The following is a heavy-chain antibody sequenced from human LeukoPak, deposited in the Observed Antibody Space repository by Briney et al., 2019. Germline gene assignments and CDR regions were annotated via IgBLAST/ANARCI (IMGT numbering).Heavy chain of an antibody. CDR1: GGSISTYY. V-gene: IGHV4-59*08. CDR2: VYYTGYT. J-gene: IGHJ4*02. Sequence: SETLSLTCTVSGGSISTYYWTWIRQPPGKGLEWIGRVYYTGYTGYNPSLKSRVTISLDTSKNQFSLRLSSVTAADTAVYYCARGTWSSGMNMRGYYFDYWGQGALVTVSS. D-gene: IGHD3-22*01. CDR3: ARGTWSSGMNMRGYYFDY.